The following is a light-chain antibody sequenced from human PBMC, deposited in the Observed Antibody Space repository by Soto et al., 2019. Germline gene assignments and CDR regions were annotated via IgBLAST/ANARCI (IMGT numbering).Light chain of an antibody. CDR3: CSNAGSGTYV. Sequence: QSVLTQPASVSGSPGQSITISCTGTSSDVGNYNLVSWYQQHPGKAPKLMIYEDSKRPSGVSNRFSGSKSGSTASLTISGLQAEDEADYYCCSNAGSGTYVSGTGTKVTV. CDR1: SSDVGNYNL. V-gene: IGLV2-23*01. J-gene: IGLJ1*01. CDR2: EDS.